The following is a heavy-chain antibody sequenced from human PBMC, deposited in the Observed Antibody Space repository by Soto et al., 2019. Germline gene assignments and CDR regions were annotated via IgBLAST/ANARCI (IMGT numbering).Heavy chain of an antibody. V-gene: IGHV3-9*01. CDR3: AKDEGGVWSVAKGGSYAYYGMDV. Sequence: EVQLVESGGGLVQPGRSLRLSCVASGFTFDDHGMHWVRRGPGRGLEWVSGISWNSETTGYADSVKGRFTISRDNAKNSLYLQMNSLRAEDTAFYYCAKDEGGVWSVAKGGSYAYYGMDVWGQGTTVTVSS. CDR2: ISWNSETT. D-gene: IGHD3-3*01. J-gene: IGHJ6*02. CDR1: GFTFDDHG.